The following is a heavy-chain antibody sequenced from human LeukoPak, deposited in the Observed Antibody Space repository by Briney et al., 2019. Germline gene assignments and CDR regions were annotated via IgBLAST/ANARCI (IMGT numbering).Heavy chain of an antibody. D-gene: IGHD5-12*01. CDR1: GGSLSSRDYY. J-gene: IGHJ5*02. Sequence: SQTLSLTCTVPGGSLSSRDYYWSWIRQPPGKGLEWIGYIYYSGSTYYNPSLKSRVTISVDTSKNQFSLKLSSVTAADTAVYYCARDLGGYARFDPWGQGTLVTVSS. V-gene: IGHV4-30-4*01. CDR3: ARDLGGYARFDP. CDR2: IYYSGST.